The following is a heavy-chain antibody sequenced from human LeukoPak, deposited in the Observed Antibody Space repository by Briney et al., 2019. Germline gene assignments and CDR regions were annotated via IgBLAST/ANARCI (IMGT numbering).Heavy chain of an antibody. J-gene: IGHJ4*02. CDR2: IKQDGSEK. CDR1: GFTFSSYW. V-gene: IGHV3-7*01. Sequence: GGSLRLSCAASGFTFSSYWMSWVRQAPGKGLEWVANIKQDGSEKYYVDSVKGRFTISRDNAKNSLYLQMNSLRAEDTAVYYCAKLSSGRYFDYWGQGTLVTVSS. CDR3: AKLSSGRYFDY. D-gene: IGHD6-19*01.